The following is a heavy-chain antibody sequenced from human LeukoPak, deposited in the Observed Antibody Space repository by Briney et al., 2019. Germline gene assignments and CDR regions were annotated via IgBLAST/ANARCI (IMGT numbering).Heavy chain of an antibody. CDR3: AKELDTGTDYYYGMDV. V-gene: IGHV3-23*01. D-gene: IGHD1-1*01. CDR2: ISGSGGST. Sequence: GGSLRLSCAASGFTFSSYAMSWVRQAPGEGLEWVSAISGSGGSTYYADSVKGRFTISRDNSKNTLYLQMNSLRAEDTAVYYCAKELDTGTDYYYGMDVWGQGTTVTVSS. J-gene: IGHJ6*02. CDR1: GFTFSSYA.